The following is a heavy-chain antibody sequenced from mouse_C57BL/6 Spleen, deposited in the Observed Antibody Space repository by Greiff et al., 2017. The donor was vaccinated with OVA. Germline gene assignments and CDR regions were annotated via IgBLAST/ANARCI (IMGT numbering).Heavy chain of an antibody. CDR2: IHPSDSDT. J-gene: IGHJ2*01. CDR3: ATEADDGYLYYFDG. CDR1: GYTFPLSV. V-gene: IGHV1-74*01. D-gene: IGHD2-3*01. Sequence: QVQLQQPGAELVKPGASVKVSCKASGYTFPLSVMHWVKQRPGQGLEWIGRIHPSDSDTNYNQKFKGKATLTVDKSSSTAYMQLSSLTSEDSAVYYCATEADDGYLYYFDGWGQGTTLTVSS.